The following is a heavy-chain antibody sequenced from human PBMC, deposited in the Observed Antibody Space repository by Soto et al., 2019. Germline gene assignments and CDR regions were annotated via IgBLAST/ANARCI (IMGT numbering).Heavy chain of an antibody. V-gene: IGHV3-7*03. CDR3: AREDCSGGSCYYYYGMDV. J-gene: IGHJ6*02. CDR1: GFTFSSYW. D-gene: IGHD2-15*01. Sequence: EVQLVESGGGLVQPGGSLRLSCAASGFTFSSYWMSWVRQAPGKGLEWVANIKQDGSEKYYVDSVKGRFTISRDNAKNSLYLQMNSLRAEDTAVYYCAREDCSGGSCYYYYGMDVWGQGTTVTVSS. CDR2: IKQDGSEK.